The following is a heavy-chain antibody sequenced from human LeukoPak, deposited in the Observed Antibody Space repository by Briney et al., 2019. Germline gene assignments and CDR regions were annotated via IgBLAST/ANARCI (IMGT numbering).Heavy chain of an antibody. J-gene: IGHJ5*02. V-gene: IGHV4-59*01. CDR3: ARGANWFDL. CDR2: IYYSGST. Sequence: SETLSLTCTVSGGSLSSYYWSWLRQPPGKGLEWIGYIYYSGSTNYNPSLTSRVTISVDTSKNQFSLKLSSVTAADTAVYYCARGANWFDLWGQGTLVTVSS. CDR1: GGSLSSYY.